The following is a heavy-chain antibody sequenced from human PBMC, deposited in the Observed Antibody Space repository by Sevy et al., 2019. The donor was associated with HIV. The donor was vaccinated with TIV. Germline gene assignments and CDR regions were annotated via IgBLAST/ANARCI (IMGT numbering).Heavy chain of an antibody. CDR2: ISWNSGSI. V-gene: IGHV3-9*01. CDR1: GFTFDDYA. CDR3: AKDMGGYSGYDSQRRDYYYYGMDV. D-gene: IGHD5-12*01. Sequence: GGSLILSCAASGFTFDDYAMHWVRQAPGKGLEWVSGISWNSGSIGYADSVKGRFTISRDNAKNSLYLQMNSLRAEDTALYYCAKDMGGYSGYDSQRRDYYYYGMDVWGQGTTVTVSS. J-gene: IGHJ6*02.